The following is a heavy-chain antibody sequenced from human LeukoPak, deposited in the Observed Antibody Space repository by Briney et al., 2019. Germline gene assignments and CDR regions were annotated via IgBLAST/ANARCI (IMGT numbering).Heavy chain of an antibody. CDR3: ARHGNHYYGSGGYDY. J-gene: IGHJ4*02. D-gene: IGHD3-10*01. V-gene: IGHV4-39*01. Sequence: SETLSLTCTVSGGSISSSYYWGWIRQPPGKGLDWIGSIYYGGSTYYNPSLRSRVTTSVDTSKNQFSLKLTSVTAADTAVYYCARHGNHYYGSGGYDYWGQGTLVIVSS. CDR2: IYYGGST. CDR1: GGSISSSYY.